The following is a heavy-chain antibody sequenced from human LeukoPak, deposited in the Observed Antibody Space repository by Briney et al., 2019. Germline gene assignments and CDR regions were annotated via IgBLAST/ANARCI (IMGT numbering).Heavy chain of an antibody. V-gene: IGHV3-21*01. D-gene: IGHD3-3*01. CDR3: ARGPPFWSGYYILY. J-gene: IGHJ4*02. Sequence: GGSLGLSCAASGFTFSSYSMNWVRQAPGKGLEWVSSISSSSSYIYYADSVKGRFTISRDNAKDSLYLQMNSLRAEDTAVYYCARGPPFWSGYYILYWGQGTLVTVSS. CDR2: ISSSSSYI. CDR1: GFTFSSYS.